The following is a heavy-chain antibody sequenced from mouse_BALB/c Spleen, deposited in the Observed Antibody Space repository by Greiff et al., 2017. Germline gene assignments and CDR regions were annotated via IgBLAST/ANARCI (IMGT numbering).Heavy chain of an antibody. CDR3: PRTGNYYGFYARDY. Sequence: VQLQQSGPGLVQPSQSLSITCTVSGFSLTSYGVHWVRQSPGKGLEWLGVIWSGGSTDYNAAFISRLSISKDNSKSQVFFKMNSLQANDTAIYSWPRTGNYYGFYARDYGGKGTSVTVSS. V-gene: IGHV2-2*02. J-gene: IGHJ4*01. CDR1: GFSLTSYG. CDR2: IWSGGST. D-gene: IGHD1-2*01.